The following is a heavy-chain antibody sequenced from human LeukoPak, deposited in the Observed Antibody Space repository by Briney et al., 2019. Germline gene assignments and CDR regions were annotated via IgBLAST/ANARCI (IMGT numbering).Heavy chain of an antibody. Sequence: SETLSLTCTVSGGSISSYYWSWIRQPPGKGLEWIGYIYTSGSTNYNPSLKSRVTISVDTSKNQFSLKLSSVTAADTAVYYCARPRGSGSLYYFDYWGQGTQVTVSS. CDR2: IYTSGST. D-gene: IGHD3-10*01. V-gene: IGHV4-4*09. CDR1: GGSISSYY. J-gene: IGHJ4*02. CDR3: ARPRGSGSLYYFDY.